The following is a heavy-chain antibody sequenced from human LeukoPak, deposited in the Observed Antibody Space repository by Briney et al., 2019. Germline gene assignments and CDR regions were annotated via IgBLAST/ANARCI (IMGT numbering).Heavy chain of an antibody. CDR3: AKDFGVYYYAPYAFDI. CDR2: IKQDGSEK. Sequence: PGGSLRLSCAASGFTFSSYWMSWVRQAPGKGLEWVANIKQDGSEKYYVDSVKGRFTISRDNAKNSLYLQMNSLRAEDTAVYYCAKDFGVYYYAPYAFDIWGQGTMVTVSS. D-gene: IGHD3-10*01. J-gene: IGHJ3*02. V-gene: IGHV3-7*03. CDR1: GFTFSSYW.